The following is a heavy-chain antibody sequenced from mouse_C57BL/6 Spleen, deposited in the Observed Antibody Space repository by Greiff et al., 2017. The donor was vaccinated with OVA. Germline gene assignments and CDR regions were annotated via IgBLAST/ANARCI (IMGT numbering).Heavy chain of an antibody. V-gene: IGHV1-63*01. CDR3: ARSGYYGSSYGYFDV. CDR1: GYTFTNYW. Sequence: VQLQESGAELVRPGTSVKMSCKASGYTFTNYWIGWAKQRPGHGLEWIGDIYPGGGYTNYTEKFKGKATLTADKSSSTAYMQFSSLTSEDSAIYYCARSGYYGSSYGYFDVWGTGTTVTVSS. J-gene: IGHJ1*03. CDR2: IYPGGGYT. D-gene: IGHD1-1*01.